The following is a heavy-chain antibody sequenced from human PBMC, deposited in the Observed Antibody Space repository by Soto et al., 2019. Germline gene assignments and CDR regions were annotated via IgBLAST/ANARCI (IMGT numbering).Heavy chain of an antibody. CDR2: ISNTGINK. D-gene: IGHD6-6*01. Sequence: VQLLESGGGLVQPGRSLRLSCAASGFTFRTYGMHWVRQAPGKGLEWLAVISNTGINKYYADSVKGRFTISRDNSRDTLFLQMNSLRGEDTAIYYCAKVIRADSTSSNFYYYSGLDVWGQGTTVTVSS. V-gene: IGHV3-30*18. CDR3: AKVIRADSTSSNFYYYSGLDV. J-gene: IGHJ6*02. CDR1: GFTFRTYG.